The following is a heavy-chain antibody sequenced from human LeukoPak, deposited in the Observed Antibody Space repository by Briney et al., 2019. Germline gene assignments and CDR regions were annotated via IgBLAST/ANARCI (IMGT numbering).Heavy chain of an antibody. CDR1: GFTFSSYS. CDR3: ARDRYYDSSGYSGY. D-gene: IGHD3-22*01. CDR2: IYSGGST. V-gene: IGHV3-53*01. Sequence: GGSLRLSCTASGFTFSSYSMNWVRQAPGKGLEWVSVIYSGGSTYYADSVKGRFTISRDNSKNTLYLQMNSLRAEDTAVYYCARDRYYDSSGYSGYWGQGTLVTVSS. J-gene: IGHJ4*02.